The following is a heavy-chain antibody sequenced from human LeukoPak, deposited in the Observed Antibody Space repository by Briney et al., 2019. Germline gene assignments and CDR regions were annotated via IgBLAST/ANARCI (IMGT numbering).Heavy chain of an antibody. CDR1: LDCVSGTSTA. V-gene: IGHV6-1*01. D-gene: IGHD6-19*01. Sequence: SQTLSLTSVMSLDCVSGTSTASSSTRQSPSRGLECLGRTYYRSKWYNHSAVFVKSRITINPDTSKNQFSLQLNSVTPGGTAVYYWARVAVSGTDWCDPWGQGTLVTVSS. J-gene: IGHJ5*02. CDR2: TYYRSKWYN. CDR3: ARVAVSGTDWCDP.